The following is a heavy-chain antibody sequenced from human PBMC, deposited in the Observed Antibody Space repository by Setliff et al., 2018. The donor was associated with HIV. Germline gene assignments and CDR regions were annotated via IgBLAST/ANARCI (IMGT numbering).Heavy chain of an antibody. CDR2: ISWDGGST. CDR1: GFTFDDYT. Sequence: GGSLRLSCAASGFTFDDYTMHWVRQAPGKGLEWVSLISWDGGSTYYADSVKGRFTISRDNSKNSLYLQMNSLRTEDTALYYCAKDIYPLVDIAIPDVWGQGTPGTSP. J-gene: IGHJ6*02. D-gene: IGHD5-18*01. CDR3: AKDIYPLVDIAIPDV. V-gene: IGHV3-43*01.